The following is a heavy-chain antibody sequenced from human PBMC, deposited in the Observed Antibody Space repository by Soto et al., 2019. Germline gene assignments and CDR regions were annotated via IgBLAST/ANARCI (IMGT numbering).Heavy chain of an antibody. CDR3: ARDRGGLDY. D-gene: IGHD3-16*01. Sequence: EVQLVESGGGLVQPGGSRKLSCEASGFTFSNYNMNWVRQAPGKGLEWLAYISTTRTTIYYADSVKGRFTIARDNVKASLYRYINSLRDGDPAVYYCARDRGGLDYGGQEPRS. V-gene: IGHV3-48*02. CDR2: ISTTRTTI. J-gene: IGHJ4*01. CDR1: GFTFSNYN.